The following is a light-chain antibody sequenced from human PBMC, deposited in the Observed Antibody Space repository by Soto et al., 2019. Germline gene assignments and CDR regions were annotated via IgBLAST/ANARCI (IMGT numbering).Light chain of an antibody. CDR3: QEFDDSRPAFT. CDR2: GAS. CDR1: QTVNSRH. V-gene: IGKV3-20*01. Sequence: LTQAPGTLSLSPGERATLSCRASQTVNSRHLNWYQHKPGQAPRLLIYGASIRATGIPDGISGSRSGADFSLAITTLEPEDSGVYYCQEFDDSRPAFTFGQGTKLEI. J-gene: IGKJ2*01.